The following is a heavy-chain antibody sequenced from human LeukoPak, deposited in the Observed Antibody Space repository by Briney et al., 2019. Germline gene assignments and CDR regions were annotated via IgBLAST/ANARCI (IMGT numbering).Heavy chain of an antibody. CDR1: GFTFSDHY. J-gene: IGHJ4*02. CDR2: ARNKANSYTT. Sequence: GGSVRLSCAASGFTFSDHYMDWVRQAPGKGLEWVGRARNKANSYTTEYAASVKGRFTISRDDSKNSLYLQMNSLKTEDTAVYYCARANVYYGDGYYPVVGYYFDYWGQGTLVTVSS. CDR3: ARANVYYGDGYYPVVGYYFDY. D-gene: IGHD3-22*01. V-gene: IGHV3-72*01.